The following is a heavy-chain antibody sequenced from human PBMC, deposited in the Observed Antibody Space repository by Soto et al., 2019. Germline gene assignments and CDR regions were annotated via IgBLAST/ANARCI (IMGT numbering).Heavy chain of an antibody. CDR1: GFTFSSYA. CDR3: AKDLTGYCSGGSCFGLDHDY. D-gene: IGHD2-15*01. V-gene: IGHV3-23*01. CDR2: ISGSGGST. Sequence: GGSLRLSCAASGFTFSSYAMSWVRQAPGKGLEWVSAISGSGGSTYYADSVKGRFTISRDNSKNTLYLQMNSLRAEDTAVYYCAKDLTGYCSGGSCFGLDHDYWGQGTLVTVSS. J-gene: IGHJ4*02.